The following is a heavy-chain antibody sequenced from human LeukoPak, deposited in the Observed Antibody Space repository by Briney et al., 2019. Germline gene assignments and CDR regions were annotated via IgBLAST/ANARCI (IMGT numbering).Heavy chain of an antibody. CDR2: FDPEDGET. Sequence: ASVKVSCKASGYTFTSFDIHWVRQATGQGLEWMGGFDPEDGETIYAQKFQGRVTMTEDTSTDTAYMELSSLRSEDTAVYYCATPPLAVRGVIAYFDAFDIWGQGTMVTVSS. D-gene: IGHD3-10*01. V-gene: IGHV1-24*01. CDR1: GYTFTSFD. J-gene: IGHJ3*02. CDR3: ATPPLAVRGVIAYFDAFDI.